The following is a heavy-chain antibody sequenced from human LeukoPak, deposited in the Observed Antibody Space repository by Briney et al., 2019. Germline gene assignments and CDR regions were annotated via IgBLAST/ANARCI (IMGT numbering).Heavy chain of an antibody. CDR3: ARDGGYSGYDPFDY. D-gene: IGHD5-12*01. Sequence: GASVKVSCKASGYTFTSYAMHWVRQAPGQRLEWMGWINAGNGNTKYSQEFQGRVTITRDTSASTAYMELSSLRSEDMAVYYCARDGGYSGYDPFDYWGQGTLVTVSS. CDR1: GYTFTSYA. V-gene: IGHV1-3*03. J-gene: IGHJ4*02. CDR2: INAGNGNT.